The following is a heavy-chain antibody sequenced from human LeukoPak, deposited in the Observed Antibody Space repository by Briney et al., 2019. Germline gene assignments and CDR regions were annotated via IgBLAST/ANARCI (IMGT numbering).Heavy chain of an antibody. CDR1: GGSISSYH. J-gene: IGHJ5*02. CDR3: ARGGRSGSRTGFDP. CDR2: IYYSGST. Sequence: SETLSLTCTVSGGSISSYHWSWIRQPPGKGLEWIGYIYYSGSTNYNPSLKSRVTISVDTSKNQFSLKLSSVTAADTAVYYCARGGRSGSRTGFDPWGQGTLVTVSS. D-gene: IGHD6-19*01. V-gene: IGHV4-59*12.